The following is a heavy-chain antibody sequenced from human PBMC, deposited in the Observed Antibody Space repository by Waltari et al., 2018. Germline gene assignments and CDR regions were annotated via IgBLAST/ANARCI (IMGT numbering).Heavy chain of an antibody. CDR3: ASFSLRYFDWLYFDY. D-gene: IGHD3-9*01. CDR2: ISYDGSNK. V-gene: IGHV3-30*03. CDR1: GFTLRSYS. J-gene: IGHJ4*02. Sequence: VQLVESGGGLVQPGGSLRLSCAASGFTLRSYSMNWVRQAQGKGLEWVAVISYDGSNKYYADSVKGRFTISRDNSKNTLYLQMNSLRAEDTAVYYCASFSLRYFDWLYFDYWGQGTLVTVSS.